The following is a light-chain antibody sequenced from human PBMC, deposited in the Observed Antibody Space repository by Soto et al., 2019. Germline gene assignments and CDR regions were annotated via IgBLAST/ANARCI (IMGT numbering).Light chain of an antibody. V-gene: IGKV3-11*01. CDR1: QSISRY. CDR3: QQRSNWIT. J-gene: IGKJ5*01. CDR2: DAS. Sequence: EIVLTQSPATLSLSPGERATLSCKASQSISRYLAWYQQKPGQAPRLLIYDASNRATGIPVRFSGSGSGTDFTLTISSLVPEDLAVYYCQQRSNWITFGQGTRLEIK.